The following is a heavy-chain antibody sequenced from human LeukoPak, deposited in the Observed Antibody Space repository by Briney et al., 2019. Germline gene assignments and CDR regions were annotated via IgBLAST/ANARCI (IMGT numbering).Heavy chain of an antibody. V-gene: IGHV3-74*01. J-gene: IGHJ5*02. CDR3: ARGLYDSSFYTLGP. CDR1: GFTFSSYS. CDR2: ISGDGRST. Sequence: GGSLRLSCAASGFTFSSYSMNWVRQAPGKGLVWVSRISGDGRSTNYADSVKGRFTISRDNAKNTVYLQMNSLRAEDSAVYSCARGLYDSSFYTLGPWGQGTLVTVPS. D-gene: IGHD3-22*01.